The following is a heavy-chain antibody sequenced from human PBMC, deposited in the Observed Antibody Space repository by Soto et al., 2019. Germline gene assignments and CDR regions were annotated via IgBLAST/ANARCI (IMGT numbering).Heavy chain of an antibody. Sequence: QLVESGGGLVQPGGSLRLSCEASGFTFSGYWMSWVRQAPGKGLEWVADIKHDGSVQYYVDSVKGRFTISRDNSKNTLYLQMNSLRAEDTAVYYCAKDRVLAVAGPSVHYYYYGMDVWGQGTTVTVSS. D-gene: IGHD6-19*01. CDR2: IKHDGSVQ. V-gene: IGHV3-7*01. CDR3: AKDRVLAVAGPSVHYYYYGMDV. CDR1: GFTFSGYW. J-gene: IGHJ6*02.